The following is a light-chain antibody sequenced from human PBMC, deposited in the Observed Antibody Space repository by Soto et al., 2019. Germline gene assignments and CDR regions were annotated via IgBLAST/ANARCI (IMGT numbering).Light chain of an antibody. CDR2: DAS. CDR1: QNVSTS. CDR3: QQRSNWPWT. Sequence: EIVLTQSPATLSLSPGERATLSCRARQNVSTSLAWYQQKPGQAPRLLIYDASNRATGIPARFSGSGSGTDFRLTVSILEPEDFALYYCQQRSNWPWTFGQGTKVEIK. V-gene: IGKV3-11*01. J-gene: IGKJ1*01.